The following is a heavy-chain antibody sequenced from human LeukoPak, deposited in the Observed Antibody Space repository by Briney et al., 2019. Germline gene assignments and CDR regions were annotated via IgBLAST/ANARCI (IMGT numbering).Heavy chain of an antibody. CDR3: AKGVRSGTYYNCFDP. J-gene: IGHJ5*02. V-gene: IGHV3-43*02. CDR2: ISGDGDNT. CDR1: GFTLDDYA. D-gene: IGHD1-26*01. Sequence: PGGSLRLSCVASGFTLDDYALHWVRQAPGKGLEWISLISGDGDNTYYAGSVKGRFTISRDNGKNSLYLQMSSLRPEDTALYYCAKGVRSGTYYNCFDPWGQGTLVTVSS.